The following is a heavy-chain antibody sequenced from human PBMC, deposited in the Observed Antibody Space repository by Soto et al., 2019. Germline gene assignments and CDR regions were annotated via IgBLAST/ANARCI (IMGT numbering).Heavy chain of an antibody. CDR3: ARDSTKVFRAFDI. CDR1: GGSISSSSYY. V-gene: IGHV4-39*07. D-gene: IGHD1-1*01. CDR2: IYYSGST. Sequence: SETLSLTCTVSGGSISSSSYYWGWIRQPPGKGLEWIGSIYYSGSTYYNPSLKSRVTISVDTSKNQFSLKLSSVTAADTAVYYCARDSTKVFRAFDIWGQGTMVTVSS. J-gene: IGHJ3*02.